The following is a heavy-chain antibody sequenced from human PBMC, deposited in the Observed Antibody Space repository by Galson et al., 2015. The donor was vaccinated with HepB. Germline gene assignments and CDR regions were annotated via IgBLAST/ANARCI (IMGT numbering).Heavy chain of an antibody. Sequence: SLRLSCAASEFTFSSYWMHWVRQAPGKGLVWVSRINTDGSSTSYGDFVKGRFTVSRDNAKNTLYLQMNSLRAEDTAAYYCVRSITTLRIDNWFDPWGQGTLVTVSS. CDR3: VRSITTLRIDNWFDP. D-gene: IGHD1-1*01. CDR2: INTDGSST. J-gene: IGHJ5*02. CDR1: EFTFSSYW. V-gene: IGHV3-74*01.